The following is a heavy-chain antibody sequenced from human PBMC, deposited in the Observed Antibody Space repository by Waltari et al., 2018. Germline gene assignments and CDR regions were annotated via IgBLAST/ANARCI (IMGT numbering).Heavy chain of an antibody. CDR3: AHRAFDI. J-gene: IGHJ3*02. CDR2: IRYDGSNK. CDR1: AFTLRRSD. V-gene: IGHV3-30*02. Sequence: QVQLVESEGVLVQPVGSLSVSCAASAFTLRRSDLHLLRQVPGKGLEWVAFIRYDGSNKYYADSVKGRFTISRDNSKNTLYLQMNSLRAEDTAVYYCAHRAFDIWGQGTMVTVSS.